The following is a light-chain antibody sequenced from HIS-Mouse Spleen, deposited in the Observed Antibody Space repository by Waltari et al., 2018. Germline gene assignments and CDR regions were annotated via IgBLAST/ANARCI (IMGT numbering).Light chain of an antibody. J-gene: IGLJ3*02. CDR1: SSDVGGYNY. CDR3: SSYTSSSTWV. Sequence: QSALTQPASVSGSPGQSITISCTGTSSDVGGYNYVSWYQQHPGKAPKLMIYDFSNPSSGSKSGNTASLTISGLQAEDEADYYCSSYTSSSTWVFGGGTKLTVL. CDR2: DF. V-gene: IGLV2-14*03.